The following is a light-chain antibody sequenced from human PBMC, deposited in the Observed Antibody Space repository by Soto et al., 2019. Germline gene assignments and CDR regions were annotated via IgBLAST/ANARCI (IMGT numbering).Light chain of an antibody. CDR1: SSNIGAGYD. CDR2: GNS. CDR3: QSYDNSLSGWV. Sequence: QSVLTQPPSVSGAPGQRVTISCTGSSSNIGAGYDVHWYQQLPGTAPKLLIYGNSNRPSGVPDRFSGSKSGTSASLAITGLQAEDEANYSCQSYDNSLSGWVFGGRTKLTVL. J-gene: IGLJ3*02. V-gene: IGLV1-40*01.